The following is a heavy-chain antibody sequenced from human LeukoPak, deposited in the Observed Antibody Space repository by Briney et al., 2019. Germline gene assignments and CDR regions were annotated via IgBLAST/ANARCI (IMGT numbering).Heavy chain of an antibody. V-gene: IGHV1-18*01. CDR3: ARAYCGGDCYRDDY. D-gene: IGHD2-21*01. CDR1: GYTFTSYG. Sequence: ASVKVSCKASGYTFTSYGISWVRQAPGQGLEWMGWISAYNGNTNYAQKLQGRVTMTTDTSTSTAYMELRSLRSDDTAVYHCARAYCGGDCYRDDYWGQGTLVTVSS. CDR2: ISAYNGNT. J-gene: IGHJ4*02.